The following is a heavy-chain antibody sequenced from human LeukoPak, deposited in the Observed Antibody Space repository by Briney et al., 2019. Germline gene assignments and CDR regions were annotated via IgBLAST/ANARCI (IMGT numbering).Heavy chain of an antibody. CDR3: AGATHPTDYYFDY. J-gene: IGHJ4*02. Sequence: QSGGSLRLSCAASGFTVSSNYMSWVRQAPGKGLEWVSVIYSGGSTYYADSVKGRFTISRDNSKNTLYLQMNSLRAEDTAVYYCAGATHPTDYYFDYWGQGTLVTVSS. CDR2: IYSGGST. CDR1: GFTVSSNY. D-gene: IGHD5-12*01. V-gene: IGHV3-53*01.